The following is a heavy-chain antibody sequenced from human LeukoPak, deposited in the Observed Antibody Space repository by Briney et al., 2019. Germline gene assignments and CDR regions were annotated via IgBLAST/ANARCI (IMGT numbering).Heavy chain of an antibody. CDR3: ARGSRYYDSSGYYYGFNYYYGMDV. V-gene: IGHV4-59*12. D-gene: IGHD3-22*01. CDR2: IYYSGST. J-gene: IGHJ6*02. Sequence: SETLSLTCTVSGGSISSYYWSWIRQPPGNGLEWIGYIYYSGSTNYNPSLKSRVTISVDTSKNQFSLKLSSVTAADTAVYYCARGSRYYDSSGYYYGFNYYYGMDVWGQGTTVTVSS. CDR1: GGSISSYY.